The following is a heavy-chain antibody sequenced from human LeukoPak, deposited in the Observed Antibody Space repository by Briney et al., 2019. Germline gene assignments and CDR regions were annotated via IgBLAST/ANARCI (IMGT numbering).Heavy chain of an antibody. Sequence: GGSLRLSCAASGFTFSSYAMSWVRQAPGKGLEWVSAISGSGGSTYYADSVKGRFTISRDNSKNTLYLQMNSLRAEDTAVYYCAKDVTYYYGSSGLGYETAFDYWGQGTLVTVSS. J-gene: IGHJ4*02. CDR2: ISGSGGST. V-gene: IGHV3-23*01. CDR3: AKDVTYYYGSSGLGYETAFDY. CDR1: GFTFSSYA. D-gene: IGHD3-22*01.